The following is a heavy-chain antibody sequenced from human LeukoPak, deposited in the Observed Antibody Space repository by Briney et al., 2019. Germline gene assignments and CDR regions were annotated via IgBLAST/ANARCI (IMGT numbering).Heavy chain of an antibody. Sequence: GGSLRLSCEASGFTFNNFGMHWVRQAPGKGLEWVAFIGYDESKKYYAESVKGRFTISRDNAKNSLYLQMNSLRAEDTAVYYCAREPFWSGYYSNLHFDYWGQGTLVTVSS. CDR1: GFTFNNFG. D-gene: IGHD3-3*01. V-gene: IGHV3-30*02. CDR2: IGYDESKK. CDR3: AREPFWSGYYSNLHFDY. J-gene: IGHJ4*02.